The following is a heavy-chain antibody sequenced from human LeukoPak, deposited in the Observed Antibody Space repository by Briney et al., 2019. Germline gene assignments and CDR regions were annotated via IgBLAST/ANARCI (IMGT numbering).Heavy chain of an antibody. CDR2: INHSGST. J-gene: IGHJ4*02. CDR3: VKDEVTTIRGVNQFYFDY. D-gene: IGHD3-10*01. V-gene: IGHV4-34*01. Sequence: SETLSLTCAVYGGSFSGYYWSWIRQPPGKGLEWIGEINHSGSTNYNPSLKSRVTISVDTSKNQFSLKLSSVTAADTAVYYCVKDEVTTIRGVNQFYFDYWGQGTLVTVSS. CDR1: GGSFSGYY.